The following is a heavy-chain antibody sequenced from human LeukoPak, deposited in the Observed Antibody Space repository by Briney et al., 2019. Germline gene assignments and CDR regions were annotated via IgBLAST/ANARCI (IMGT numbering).Heavy chain of an antibody. CDR1: GYTFTSYY. J-gene: IGHJ5*02. D-gene: IGHD6-19*01. V-gene: IGHV1-46*01. CDR3: ARVPVWCIAVAGIDWFDP. CDR2: INPSGGST. Sequence: GASVKVSCKASGYTFTSYYMHWVRQAPGQGLEWMGIINPSGGSTSYAQKLQGRVTMTTDTSTSTAYMELRSLRSDDTAVYYCARVPVWCIAVAGIDWFDPWGQGTLVTVSS.